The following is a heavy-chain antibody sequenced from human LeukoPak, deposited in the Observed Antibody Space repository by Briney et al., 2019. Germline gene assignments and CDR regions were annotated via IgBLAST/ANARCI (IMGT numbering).Heavy chain of an antibody. CDR2: INPSGGST. J-gene: IGHJ4*02. V-gene: IGHV1-46*01. D-gene: IGHD1-26*01. CDR1: GYTFTIYY. CDR3: ARAKVGAMLNDY. Sequence: WASVKVSCKAAGYTFTIYYMHWVRQGPGQGLEWMGIINPSGGSTSYAQKFQGRVTMTRDTSTSTVYMELSSLRSEDTAVYYCARAKVGAMLNDYWGQGTLVTVSS.